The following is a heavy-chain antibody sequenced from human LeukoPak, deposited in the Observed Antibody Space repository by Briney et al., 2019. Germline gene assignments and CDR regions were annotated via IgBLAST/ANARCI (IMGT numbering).Heavy chain of an antibody. CDR2: IKTDGSTT. V-gene: IGHV3-74*01. Sequence: GGSLRLSCAVSGFTFSSSWMHWVRQAPGKGLVWVSHIKTDGSTTAYADSVKGRFTISRDNAKNTLYLQMNSLRAEDTGVYYCAAKGTGTTPFWGQGILVTVSS. CDR3: AAKGTGTTPF. D-gene: IGHD1-7*01. CDR1: GFTFSSSW. J-gene: IGHJ4*02.